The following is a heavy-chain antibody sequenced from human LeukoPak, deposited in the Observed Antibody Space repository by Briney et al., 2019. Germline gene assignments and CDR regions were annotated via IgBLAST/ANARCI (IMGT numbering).Heavy chain of an antibody. Sequence: SETLSLTCTVSDYSISSGYYWGWIRQPPGKGLEWIGSIYYSGSTYYNPSLKSRVTISVDTSKNQFSLKLSSVTAADTAVYYCARVDGSCSGGSCPSGNWFDPWGQGTLVTVSS. V-gene: IGHV4-38-2*02. CDR1: DYSISSGYY. J-gene: IGHJ5*02. CDR3: ARVDGSCSGGSCPSGNWFDP. D-gene: IGHD2-15*01. CDR2: IYYSGST.